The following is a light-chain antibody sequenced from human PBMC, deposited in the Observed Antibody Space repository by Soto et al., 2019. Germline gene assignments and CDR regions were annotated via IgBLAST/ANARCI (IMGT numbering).Light chain of an antibody. CDR3: GTWDSSLSVSYV. CDR2: ENN. J-gene: IGLJ1*01. Sequence: QSVLTQPPSVSAAPRQKVTISCSGSSSNIGNNYVSWYQQLPGTAPKLLIYENNKRPSGIPDRFSGSKSGTSATLGITGLQTGDEADYYCGTWDSSLSVSYVFGTGTKVTVL. CDR1: SSNIGNNY. V-gene: IGLV1-51*02.